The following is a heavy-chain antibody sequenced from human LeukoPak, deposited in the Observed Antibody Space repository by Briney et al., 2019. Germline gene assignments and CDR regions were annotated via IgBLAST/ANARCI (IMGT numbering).Heavy chain of an antibody. D-gene: IGHD5-18*01. J-gene: IGHJ4*02. CDR1: GYTFTSYA. V-gene: IGHV1-3*01. CDR3: AREVGRGYSYGADC. CDR2: INAGNGNT. Sequence: GASVKVSCKASGYTFTSYAMHWVRQAPGQRLEWMGWINAGNGNTKHSQKFQGRVTITRDTSASTAYMELSSLRSEDTAVYYCAREVGRGYSYGADCWGQGTLVTVSS.